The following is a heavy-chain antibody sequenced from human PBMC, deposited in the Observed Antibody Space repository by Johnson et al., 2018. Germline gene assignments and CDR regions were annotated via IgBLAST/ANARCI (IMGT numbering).Heavy chain of an antibody. CDR3: ARSQAGQH. CDR2: ISSDGRNK. V-gene: IGHV3-30*03. Sequence: QVQLVQSGGGVVQPGRSLRLSCAASGFTFSSYVMYWVRQAPGKGLEWEAVISSDGRNKYYADTVKGRFTISRDNSKNTLYLQMNSLRAEDTAVYYCARSQAGQHWGQGTLVTVCS. CDR1: GFTFSSYV. J-gene: IGHJ1*01.